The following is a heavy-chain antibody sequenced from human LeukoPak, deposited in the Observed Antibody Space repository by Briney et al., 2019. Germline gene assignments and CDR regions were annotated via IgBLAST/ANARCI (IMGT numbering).Heavy chain of an antibody. CDR3: ARGRPGYFDWVPNWFDP. CDR1: GVSFSGYY. D-gene: IGHD3-9*01. CDR2: INHSGST. V-gene: IGHV4-34*01. J-gene: IGHJ5*02. Sequence: SETLPLTCAVYGVSFSGYYWSWIRQPPGKGLEWIGEINHSGSTNYNPSLKSRVTISVDTSKNQFSLKRSSVTAADTAVYYCARGRPGYFDWVPNWFDPWGQGTLVTVSS.